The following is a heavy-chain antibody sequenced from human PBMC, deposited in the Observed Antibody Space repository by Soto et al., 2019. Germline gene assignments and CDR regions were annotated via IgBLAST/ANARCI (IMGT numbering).Heavy chain of an antibody. Sequence: EVQLLESGGGLVQPGGSLRLSCAASEFTFSSYAMSWVRQAPGKGLEWVSSLSGSGDYTYYADSVKGRCTISRDNSKNTLYLQMNSLRVEDTAVYYCATGLYARSSKLGAFDYWGQGTLVTVSS. V-gene: IGHV3-23*01. CDR3: ATGLYARSSKLGAFDY. CDR2: LSGSGDYT. J-gene: IGHJ4*02. CDR1: EFTFSSYA. D-gene: IGHD6-6*01.